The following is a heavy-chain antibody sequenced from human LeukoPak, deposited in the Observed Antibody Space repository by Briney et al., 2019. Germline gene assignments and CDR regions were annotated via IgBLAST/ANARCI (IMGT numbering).Heavy chain of an antibody. D-gene: IGHD2-2*01. CDR1: GYTFTNYG. Sequence: ASVKVSCKASGYTFTNYGITWVRQAPGQGLEWMGWINPNSGGTNYAQKFQGRVTMTRDTSISTAYMELSRLRSDDTAVYYCAREGIVVVPAGFDPWGQGTLVTVSS. CDR2: INPNSGGT. V-gene: IGHV1-2*02. J-gene: IGHJ5*02. CDR3: AREGIVVVPAGFDP.